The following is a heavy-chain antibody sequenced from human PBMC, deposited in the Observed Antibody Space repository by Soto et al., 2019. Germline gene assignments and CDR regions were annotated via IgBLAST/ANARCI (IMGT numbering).Heavy chain of an antibody. V-gene: IGHV3-23*01. J-gene: IGHJ4*02. CDR2: LKNGGT. CDR3: ATLMAVAGPGWGRAFDH. CDR1: GFSFSTYG. Sequence: VQLLGSGGGLVQPGGSLRLSCAASGFSFSTYGMNWVRQAPGKGLGWVSSLKNGGTYYADSVKGRFTISRDNSKNTLSLQMNSLTVEDTATYFCATLMAVAGPGWGRAFDHWGQGTLVAVSS. D-gene: IGHD6-19*01.